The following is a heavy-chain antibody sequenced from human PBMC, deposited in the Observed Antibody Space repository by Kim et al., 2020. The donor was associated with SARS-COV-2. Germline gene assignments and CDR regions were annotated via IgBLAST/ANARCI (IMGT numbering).Heavy chain of an antibody. J-gene: IGHJ4*02. CDR1: GFTFGDYA. CDR3: AKAIAVAPRAFDY. Sequence: GGSLRLSCAASGFTFGDYAMHWVRQAPGKGLEWVSGISWNSGSIGYADSVKGRFTISRDNAKNSLYLQMNSLRAEDTALYYCAKAIAVAPRAFDYWGQGTLVTVSS. D-gene: IGHD6-19*01. CDR2: ISWNSGSI. V-gene: IGHV3-9*01.